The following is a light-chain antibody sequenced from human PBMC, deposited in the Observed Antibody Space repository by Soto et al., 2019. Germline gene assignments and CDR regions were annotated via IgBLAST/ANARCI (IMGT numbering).Light chain of an antibody. CDR2: DAS. CDR3: QQYGRSSLT. CDR1: HSVRSNY. V-gene: IGKV3-20*01. J-gene: IGKJ4*01. Sequence: EIVLTQSPGTLSLSPVERATLSCRASHSVRSNYLSWYQQKPGQAPRFLIYDASTRATDIPDRFSGSGSGIDFTLTISRLEPEDFAVYYCQQYGRSSLTFGVGIKGEIK.